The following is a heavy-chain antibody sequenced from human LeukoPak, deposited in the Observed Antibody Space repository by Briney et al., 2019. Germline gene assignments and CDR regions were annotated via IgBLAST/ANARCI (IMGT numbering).Heavy chain of an antibody. D-gene: IGHD2-15*01. Sequence: GGSLRLSCAASGFTFSSYSMNWVRQAPGKGLEWVSSISSSSSYIYYADSVKGRFTISRDNAKNSLYLQMNSLRAEDTAVYYCAREGCSGGSCYEDYWGQGTLVTVSS. CDR2: ISSSSSYI. V-gene: IGHV3-21*01. J-gene: IGHJ4*02. CDR3: AREGCSGGSCYEDY. CDR1: GFTFSSYS.